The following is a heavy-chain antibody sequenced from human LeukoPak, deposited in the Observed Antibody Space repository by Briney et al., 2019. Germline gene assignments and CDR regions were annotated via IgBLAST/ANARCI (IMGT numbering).Heavy chain of an antibody. D-gene: IGHD2-2*01. J-gene: IGHJ5*02. CDR1: GGSISSYY. Sequence: SETLSLTCTVSGGSISSYYWSWIRQPPGKGLEWIGYIYYSGSTSYNPSLKRRVTISVDTSKNQISLKVRSVTAADTAVYYCARTTEDCSSTSCYQYWFDPWGQGTLVTVSS. CDR2: IYYSGST. CDR3: ARTTEDCSSTSCYQYWFDP. V-gene: IGHV4-59*01.